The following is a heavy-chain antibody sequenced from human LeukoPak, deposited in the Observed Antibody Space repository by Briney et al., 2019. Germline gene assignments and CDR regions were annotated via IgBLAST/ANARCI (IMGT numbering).Heavy chain of an antibody. V-gene: IGHV3-30-3*01. CDR3: ARDRSSSSDFDY. D-gene: IGHD6-6*01. CDR1: GFTFSSYA. J-gene: IGHJ4*02. CDR2: ISYDGSNK. Sequence: GGSLGLSCAASGFTFSSYAMHWVRQAPGKGLEWVAVISYDGSNKYYADSVKGRFTISRDNSKNTLYLQMNSLRAEDTAVYYCARDRSSSSDFDYWGQGTLVTVSS.